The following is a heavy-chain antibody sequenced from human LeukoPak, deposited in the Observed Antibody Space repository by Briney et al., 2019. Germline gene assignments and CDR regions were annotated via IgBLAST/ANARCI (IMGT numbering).Heavy chain of an antibody. CDR2: FDPEDGET. J-gene: IGHJ4*02. CDR3: ATSYYYDSSGYYYFDY. V-gene: IGHV1-24*01. D-gene: IGHD3-22*01. Sequence: ASVKVSCKVSGYTLTELSMHWVRQAPGKGLEWMGGFDPEDGETIYAQKFHGRVTMTEDTSTDTAYMELSSLRSEDTAVYYCATSYYYDSSGYYYFDYWGQGTLVTVSS. CDR1: GYTLTELS.